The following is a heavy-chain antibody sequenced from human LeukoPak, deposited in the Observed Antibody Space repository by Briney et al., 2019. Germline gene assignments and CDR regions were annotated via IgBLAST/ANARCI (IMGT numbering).Heavy chain of an antibody. CDR1: GFTFSSYW. CDR3: ARDSMVTMIVVAPDY. D-gene: IGHD3-22*01. J-gene: IGHJ4*02. CDR2: IKQDGSEK. Sequence: SGGSLRLSCAASGFTFSSYWMSWVRQASGKGLEWVAKIKQDGSEKYYVDSVKGRFTISRDNAKNSLYLQMNSLRAEDTAVYYCARDSMVTMIVVAPDYWGQGTLVTVSS. V-gene: IGHV3-7*05.